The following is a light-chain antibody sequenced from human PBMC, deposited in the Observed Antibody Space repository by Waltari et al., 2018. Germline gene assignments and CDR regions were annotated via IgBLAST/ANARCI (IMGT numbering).Light chain of an antibody. CDR1: QSISKW. J-gene: IGKJ4*01. CDR2: VAS. CDR3: QQYNSYSLLT. Sequence: DIRMTQSPSTLSASAGDRVIISCRASQSISKWLAWYQQKPGKAPKLLIYVASTLQSGVPSRFSGTGSGTDFTLTISSLQPDDFATYYCQQYNSYSLLTFGGGTKVEIK. V-gene: IGKV1-5*03.